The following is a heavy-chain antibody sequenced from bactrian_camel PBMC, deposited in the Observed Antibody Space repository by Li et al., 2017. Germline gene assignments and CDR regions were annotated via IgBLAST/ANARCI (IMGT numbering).Heavy chain of an antibody. Sequence: VQLVESGGGSVQAGGSLRLSCAFDAYTPANVRMAWFRQAPGKEREGVASLASDGSSIYANSLKGRFAISQDNAKNTVYLQMNSLKPEDTAMYYCAARGPYCYTKLSVRDFTYWGQGTQVTVS. V-gene: IGHV3S53*01. CDR2: LASDGSS. CDR3: AARGPYCYTKLSVRDFTY. J-gene: IGHJ6*01. D-gene: IGHD2*01. CDR1: AYTPANVR.